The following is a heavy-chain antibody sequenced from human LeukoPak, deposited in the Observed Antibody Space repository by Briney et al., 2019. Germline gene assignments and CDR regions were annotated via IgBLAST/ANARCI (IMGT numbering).Heavy chain of an antibody. CDR1: GYTFTSYD. CDR3: ARDTDIVVVVAATLGGMDV. D-gene: IGHD2-15*01. Sequence: ASVKVSCKASGYTFTSYDINWVRQATGQGLEWMGWTNPNSGNTGNAQKFQGRVTMTRNTSISTAYMELSSLRSEDTAVYYCARDTDIVVVVAATLGGMDVWGQGTTATVSS. CDR2: TNPNSGNT. V-gene: IGHV1-8*01. J-gene: IGHJ6*02.